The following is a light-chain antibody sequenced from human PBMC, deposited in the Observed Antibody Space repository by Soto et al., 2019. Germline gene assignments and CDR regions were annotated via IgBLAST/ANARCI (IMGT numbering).Light chain of an antibody. V-gene: IGKV3-11*01. CDR2: GAF. CDR1: PSVTNF. CDR3: QQRNIWPPVT. Sequence: EIVLTQSPATPSLSPGERATLSCRASPSVTNFLAWYQQKPGQAPRLLIYGAFNRATGIPARFSGSGSGTDFTLTISSLEPEDFAVYYCQQRNIWPPVTFGQGTRLESK. J-gene: IGKJ5*01.